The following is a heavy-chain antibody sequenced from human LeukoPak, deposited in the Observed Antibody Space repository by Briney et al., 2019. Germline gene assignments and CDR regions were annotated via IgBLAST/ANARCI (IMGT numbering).Heavy chain of an antibody. J-gene: IGHJ4*02. CDR3: ARANFLSCSSTSCLFDY. Sequence: ASVKVSCKASEYTFTHYYLHWVRQAPGQGFEWMGWINPVSGGTNYVQKFQGRVTMTRDTSISTAYMELSRLRSDDTAVYYCARANFLSCSSTSCLFDYWGQGTLVTVSS. V-gene: IGHV1-2*02. CDR2: INPVSGGT. D-gene: IGHD2-2*01. CDR1: EYTFTHYY.